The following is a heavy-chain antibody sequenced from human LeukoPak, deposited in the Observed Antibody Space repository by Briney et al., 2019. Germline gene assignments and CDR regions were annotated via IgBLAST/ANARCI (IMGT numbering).Heavy chain of an antibody. Sequence: KASETLSLTCTVSGGSISSSSYYWGWIRQPPGKGLEWIGSIYYSGSTYYNPSLKSRVTLSVDTSKNQFSLKLSSVTAADTAVYYCARDAQLGTHWGQGTLVTVSS. D-gene: IGHD6-6*01. CDR1: GGSISSSSYY. J-gene: IGHJ4*02. CDR2: IYYSGST. CDR3: ARDAQLGTH. V-gene: IGHV4-39*07.